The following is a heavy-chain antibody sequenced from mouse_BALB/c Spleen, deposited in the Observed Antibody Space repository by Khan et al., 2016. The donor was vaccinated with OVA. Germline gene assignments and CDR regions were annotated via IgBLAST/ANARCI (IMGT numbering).Heavy chain of an antibody. J-gene: IGHJ2*01. Sequence: QVQLKQSGAELARPGASVKMSCKASGYTFTSYTMHWVKQRPGQGLEWIGYIHPSSGYTKYNQKFKDKATLTADTSSSTAYLQLSSLTSEDSAVYYCARTHARWGQGTTLTVSS. V-gene: IGHV1-4*01. CDR2: IHPSSGYT. D-gene: IGHD3-3*01. CDR3: ARTHAR. CDR1: GYTFTSYT.